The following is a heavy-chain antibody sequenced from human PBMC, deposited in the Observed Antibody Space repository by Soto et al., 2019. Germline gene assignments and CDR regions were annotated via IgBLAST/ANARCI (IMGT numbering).Heavy chain of an antibody. Sequence: QVQLVQSGAEVKKPGASVKVSCKASGYTFTSYYMRWVRQAPGQGLEWMGIINPSGGSTSYAQKFQGRVTMTRDTSTSTVYMELSSLRSEDTAVYYCARDEPTYGSGSSYFDYWGQGTLVTVSS. V-gene: IGHV1-46*01. CDR3: ARDEPTYGSGSSYFDY. CDR2: INPSGGST. J-gene: IGHJ4*02. D-gene: IGHD3-10*01. CDR1: GYTFTSYY.